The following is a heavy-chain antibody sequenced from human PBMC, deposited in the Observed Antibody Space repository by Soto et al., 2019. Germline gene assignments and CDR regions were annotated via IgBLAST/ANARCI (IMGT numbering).Heavy chain of an antibody. J-gene: IGHJ6*02. CDR3: SSSWDYYYYGMDV. D-gene: IGHD6-13*01. Sequence: VGSLRLSCAASGFTFSSYAMSWVRQAPGKGLEWVSAISGSGGSTYYADSVKGRFTISRDNSKNTLYLQMNSLRAEDTAVYYCSSSWDYYYYGMDVWGQGTTVTVS. V-gene: IGHV3-23*01. CDR1: GFTFSSYA. CDR2: ISGSGGST.